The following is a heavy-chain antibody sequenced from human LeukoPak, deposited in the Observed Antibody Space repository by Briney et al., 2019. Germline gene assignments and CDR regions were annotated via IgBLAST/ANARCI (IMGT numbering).Heavy chain of an antibody. CDR1: GFTVSSNY. V-gene: IGHV3-53*05. Sequence: GGSLRLSCAASGFTVSSNYMSWVRQAPGKGLEWVSVIYSGGSTYYADSVKGRFTISRDNSKNTLYLQMNSLRAEDTAVYYCARERPQIEEAIYFDYWGQGTLVTVSS. CDR2: IYSGGST. J-gene: IGHJ4*02. D-gene: IGHD1-26*01. CDR3: ARERPQIEEAIYFDY.